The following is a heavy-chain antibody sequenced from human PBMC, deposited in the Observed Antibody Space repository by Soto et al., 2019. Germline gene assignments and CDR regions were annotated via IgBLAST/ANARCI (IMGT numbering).Heavy chain of an antibody. V-gene: IGHV3-30-3*01. CDR3: AKAARPYYYYGMDV. D-gene: IGHD6-6*01. CDR1: GFTFSSYA. CDR2: ISYDGSNK. Sequence: SLRLSCAASGFTFSSYAMHWVRQAPGKGLEWVAVISYDGSNKYYADSVKGRFTISRDNSKNTLYLQMNSLRAEDTAVYYCAKAARPYYYYGMDVWGQGTTVTVSS. J-gene: IGHJ6*02.